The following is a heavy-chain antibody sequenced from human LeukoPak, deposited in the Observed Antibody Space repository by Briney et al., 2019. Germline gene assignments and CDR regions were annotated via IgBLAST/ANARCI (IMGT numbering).Heavy chain of an antibody. Sequence: PSETLSLTCAVYGGSFSGYYRSWIRQPPGKGLEWIGEINHSGSTNYNPSLKSRVTISVDTSKNQFSLKLSSVTAADTAVYYCARGYSSSWNWFDPWGQGTLVTVSS. CDR3: ARGYSSSWNWFDP. CDR2: INHSGST. V-gene: IGHV4-34*01. D-gene: IGHD6-13*01. J-gene: IGHJ5*02. CDR1: GGSFSGYY.